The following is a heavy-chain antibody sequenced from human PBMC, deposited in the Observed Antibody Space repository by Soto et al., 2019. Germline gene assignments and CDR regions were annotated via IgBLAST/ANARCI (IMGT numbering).Heavy chain of an antibody. V-gene: IGHV4-4*07. D-gene: IGHD5-12*01. CDR1: GGSINTFY. CDR2: IFSSGST. J-gene: IGHJ4*02. CDR3: AREGSYSAYNFAHGIQLWSFDF. Sequence: SETLSLTCTVSGGSINTFYWSWVRQPAGKGLEWIGRIFSSGSTSFNPSLESRAAMSVDTSKNHFSLNLSSVTAADMAVYYCAREGSYSAYNFAHGIQLWSFDFWGQGALVTVSS.